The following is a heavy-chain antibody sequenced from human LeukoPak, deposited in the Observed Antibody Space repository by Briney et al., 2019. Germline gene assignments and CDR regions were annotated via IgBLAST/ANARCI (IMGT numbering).Heavy chain of an antibody. V-gene: IGHV4-34*01. CDR2: INHSGST. Sequence: PSETLSLTCAVYGGSFSGYYWSWIRQPPGKGLEWIGEINHSGSTNYNPSLKSRVTISVDTSKNQFSLKLSSVTGADTAVYYCARMGYSSGWYGQLRYWGQGTLVTVSS. D-gene: IGHD6-19*01. J-gene: IGHJ4*02. CDR3: ARMGYSSGWYGQLRY. CDR1: GGSFSGYY.